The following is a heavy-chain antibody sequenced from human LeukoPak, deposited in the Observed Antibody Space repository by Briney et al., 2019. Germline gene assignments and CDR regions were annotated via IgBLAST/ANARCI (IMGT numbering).Heavy chain of an antibody. Sequence: PGGSLKLSCAASGFTFRNYGMHWVRQVPGKGLEWVACIWYDGSNKYYADSVKGRFTISRDNSKNTLYLQINSLRAEDTAVYYCATARDSNSNRGLYMDVWGKGTTVTVSS. D-gene: IGHD4-11*01. J-gene: IGHJ6*03. V-gene: IGHV3-30*02. CDR3: ATARDSNSNRGLYMDV. CDR1: GFTFRNYG. CDR2: IWYDGSNK.